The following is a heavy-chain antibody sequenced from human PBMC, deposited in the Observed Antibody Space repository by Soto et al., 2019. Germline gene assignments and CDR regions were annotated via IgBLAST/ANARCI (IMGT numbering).Heavy chain of an antibody. Sequence: GGSLRLSCAASGFSFSNYAMTWVRKAKGEGLEWVSVITDSGDDSLPADSVKGRFTISRDNSKNTLYLQMTTLRAEDTAIYYCAKASGGKYPRSRVFDFWGQGTRVTVSS. V-gene: IGHV3-23*01. CDR3: AKASGGKYPRSRVFDF. J-gene: IGHJ4*02. D-gene: IGHD2-2*01. CDR2: ITDSGDDS. CDR1: GFSFSNYA.